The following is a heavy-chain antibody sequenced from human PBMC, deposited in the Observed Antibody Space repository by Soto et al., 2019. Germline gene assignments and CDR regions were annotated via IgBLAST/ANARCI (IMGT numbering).Heavy chain of an antibody. V-gene: IGHV4-61*01. CDR3: ARGFRPTGDTAMFTRGFGYYYYGMDV. CDR1: GGSVSSGSYY. CDR2: IYYSGRT. Sequence: QVQLQESGPGLVKPSETLSLTCTVSGGSVSSGSYYWSWIRQPPGKGLEGIGYIYYSGRTNYNPSLKSRVTISVNTSKNQSSRKMSSVTAADTDVYYWARGFRPTGDTAMFTRGFGYYYYGMDVWGQGTTVTVSS. J-gene: IGHJ6*02. D-gene: IGHD5-18*01.